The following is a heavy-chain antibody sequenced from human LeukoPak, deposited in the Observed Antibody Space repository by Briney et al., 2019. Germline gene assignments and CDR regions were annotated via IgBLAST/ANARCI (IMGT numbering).Heavy chain of an antibody. CDR1: GFTFSNYW. CDR2: INSDDSST. CDR3: ARDPHGYWWFDP. D-gene: IGHD5-18*01. Sequence: PGGSLRLSCAASGFTFSNYWMHWVRQAPGKGVGWVSRINSDDSSTSYADSVKGRFTISRDNAKNTLYLQMNSLRAEDTAVYYCARDPHGYWWFDPWGQGTLVTVSS. J-gene: IGHJ5*02. V-gene: IGHV3-74*01.